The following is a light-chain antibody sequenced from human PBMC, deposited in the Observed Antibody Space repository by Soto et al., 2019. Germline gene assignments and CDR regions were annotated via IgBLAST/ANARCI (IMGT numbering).Light chain of an antibody. Sequence: DIQVTQSPSSLSASVGDRVTITCRTSQTLMNYLNWYQQKPGKAPKLLIYAASNLQSGVPSRFSGSGSGTDFTLTISNLQPDDFTTHYCQQSYSASVTFGQGTKVDIK. V-gene: IGKV1-39*01. CDR2: AAS. CDR1: QTLMNY. J-gene: IGKJ1*01. CDR3: QQSYSASVT.